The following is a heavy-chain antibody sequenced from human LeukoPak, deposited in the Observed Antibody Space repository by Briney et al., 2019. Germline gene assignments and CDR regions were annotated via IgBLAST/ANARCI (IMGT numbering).Heavy chain of an antibody. CDR1: GFTVSSNY. Sequence: GGSLRLSCAASGFTVSSNYMSWVRQAPGKGVEWVSVIYSGGDTYYADSVKGRFSISRDNSKNTLYLQMNSLRAEDTAVYYCASRIAAAGIDYWGQGTLVTVSS. CDR2: IYSGGDT. CDR3: ASRIAAAGIDY. D-gene: IGHD6-13*01. V-gene: IGHV3-53*01. J-gene: IGHJ4*02.